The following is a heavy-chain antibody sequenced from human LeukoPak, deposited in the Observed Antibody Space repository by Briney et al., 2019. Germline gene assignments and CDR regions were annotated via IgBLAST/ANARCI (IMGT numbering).Heavy chain of an antibody. CDR3: ARESADYYGSGRENAFDI. D-gene: IGHD3-10*01. CDR2: MNPNSGNT. Sequence: ASVKVSCKASGYTFTSYDINWVRQATGQGLEWMGWMNPNSGNTGYAQKFQGRVTMTRNTSISTAYMELSRLRSDDTAVYYCARESADYYGSGRENAFDIWGQGTMVTVSS. CDR1: GYTFTSYD. V-gene: IGHV1-8*01. J-gene: IGHJ3*02.